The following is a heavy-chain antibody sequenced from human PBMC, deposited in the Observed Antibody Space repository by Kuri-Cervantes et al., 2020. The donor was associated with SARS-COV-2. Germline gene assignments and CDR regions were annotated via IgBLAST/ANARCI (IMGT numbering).Heavy chain of an antibody. CDR1: GLSFSNYA. J-gene: IGHJ4*02. Sequence: GGSLRLSCAASGLSFSNYAMSWFRQAPGKGLEWVGFIRSKAYGGTTEYAASVKGRFTISRDDSKSIAYLQMNSLKTEDTAVYYCTRDRKLWSPGPLLFDYWGQGTLVTVSS. D-gene: IGHD5-18*01. CDR2: IRSKAYGGTT. CDR3: TRDRKLWSPGPLLFDY. V-gene: IGHV3-49*03.